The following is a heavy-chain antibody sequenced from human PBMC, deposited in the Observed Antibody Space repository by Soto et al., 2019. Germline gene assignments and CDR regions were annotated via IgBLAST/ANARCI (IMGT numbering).Heavy chain of an antibody. V-gene: IGHV3-23*01. CDR2: IRRDGSNT. J-gene: IGHJ6*02. CDR3: GKGKSYYYYYGVDV. Sequence: RISQATGKGLEWVSSIRRDGSNTYYADSVKGRFTISRDNSKSTLYLQMNSLRAEDTAVYYCGKGKSYYYYYGVDVWGQGTTVTVSS.